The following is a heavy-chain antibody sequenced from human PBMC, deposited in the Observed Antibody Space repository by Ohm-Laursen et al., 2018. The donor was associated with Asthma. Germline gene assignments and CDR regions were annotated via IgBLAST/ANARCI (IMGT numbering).Heavy chain of an antibody. V-gene: IGHV3-64D*08. CDR1: GFTFSTYA. CDR2: ISSSGHTT. J-gene: IGHJ4*02. CDR3: VKVGAYTTSPGDY. Sequence: GSLRLSCAASGFTFSTYAMHWVRQAPGKGLEYVSAISSSGHTTYYADSVKGRFTISRDNSKNTLYLQMSSLRAEDSAVYYCVKVGAYTTSPGDYWGQGTLVTISS. D-gene: IGHD6-6*01.